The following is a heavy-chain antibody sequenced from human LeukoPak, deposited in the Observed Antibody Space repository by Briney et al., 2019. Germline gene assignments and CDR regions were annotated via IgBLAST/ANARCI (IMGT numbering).Heavy chain of an antibody. CDR2: INHSGST. J-gene: IGHJ5*02. Sequence: SETLSLTCAVYGGSFSGYYWSWIRQPPGKGLEWTGEINHSGSTNYNPSLKSRVTISVDTSKNQFSLKLSSVTAADTAVYYCARYGVVRYFDWSLQFNWFDPWGQGTLVTVSS. D-gene: IGHD3-9*01. V-gene: IGHV4-34*01. CDR1: GGSFSGYY. CDR3: ARYGVVRYFDWSLQFNWFDP.